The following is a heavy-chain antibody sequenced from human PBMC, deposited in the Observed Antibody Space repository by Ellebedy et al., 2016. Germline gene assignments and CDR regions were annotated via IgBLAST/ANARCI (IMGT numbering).Heavy chain of an antibody. Sequence: GESLKISCAASGFTFSSYGMHWVRQAPGKGLEWVAVISYDGSNKYYADSVKGRFTISRDNSKNTLYLQMNSLRAEDTAVYYCAAYYDSSGYYFDYWGQGTLVTVSS. CDR1: GFTFSSYG. CDR3: AAYYDSSGYYFDY. J-gene: IGHJ4*02. CDR2: ISYDGSNK. D-gene: IGHD3-22*01. V-gene: IGHV3-30*03.